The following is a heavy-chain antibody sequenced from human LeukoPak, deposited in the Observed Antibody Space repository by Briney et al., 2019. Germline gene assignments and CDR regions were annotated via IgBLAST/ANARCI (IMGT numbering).Heavy chain of an antibody. J-gene: IGHJ4*02. Sequence: GGSLRLSCAASGFTFSSYGMHWVRQAPGKGLEWVAVISYDGSNKYYADSVKGRFTISRDNSKNTLYLQMNSLRAEDTAVYYRAKVEIAYCGGDCYSDYWGQGTLVTVSS. V-gene: IGHV3-30*18. CDR3: AKVEIAYCGGDCYSDY. CDR2: ISYDGSNK. CDR1: GFTFSSYG. D-gene: IGHD2-21*02.